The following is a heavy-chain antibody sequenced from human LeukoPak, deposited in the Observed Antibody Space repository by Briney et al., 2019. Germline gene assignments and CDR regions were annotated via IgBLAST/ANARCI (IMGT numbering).Heavy chain of an antibody. CDR2: IYSGGTT. Sequence: GGSLRLSCAASGFTVNSNYWSWVRQAPGKGLEWVSVIYSGGTTYYADSVKGRFTFSRDNSKNMLHLQMNSLRAEDTAVYYCARGFNRGFDPWGQGTLVFVSS. D-gene: IGHD3-10*01. V-gene: IGHV3-53*01. CDR1: GFTVNSNY. CDR3: ARGFNRGFDP. J-gene: IGHJ5*02.